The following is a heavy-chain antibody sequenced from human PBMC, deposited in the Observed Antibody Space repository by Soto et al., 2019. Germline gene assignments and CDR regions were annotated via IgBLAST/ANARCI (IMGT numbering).Heavy chain of an antibody. D-gene: IGHD1-26*01. Sequence: ASVKVSCKTSGYTFTGHYIHWVRQAPGQGPEWMGEIGPNSGDTRYAQRFQGRVTMTRDTSITTVYMELANLSPDDTAVYYCGRGRSGQLVVFYWGQGTLVTV. J-gene: IGHJ4*02. CDR3: GRGRSGQLVVFY. CDR2: IGPNSGDT. V-gene: IGHV1-2*02. CDR1: GYTFTGHY.